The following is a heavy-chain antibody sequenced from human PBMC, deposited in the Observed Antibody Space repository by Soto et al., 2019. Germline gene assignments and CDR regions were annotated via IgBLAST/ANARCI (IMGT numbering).Heavy chain of an antibody. CDR1: GYTFTGYY. D-gene: IGHD3-22*01. V-gene: IGHV1-2*02. CDR3: ATSPYSDSSGYYYFDY. Sequence: ASVKVSCKASGYTFTGYYLHWVRQAPGQGLEWMGWINPNSGGTNYAQTFQGRVTMTRDTSISTAYMELSRLRSVDTAVYYCATSPYSDSSGYYYFDYWGQGTLVTVSS. J-gene: IGHJ4*02. CDR2: INPNSGGT.